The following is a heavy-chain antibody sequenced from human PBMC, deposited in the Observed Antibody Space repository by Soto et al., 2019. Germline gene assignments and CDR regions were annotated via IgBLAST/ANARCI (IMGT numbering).Heavy chain of an antibody. CDR2: IYYSGST. Sequence: SETLSLTCTVSGGSISSGDYYWSWIRQPPGKGLEWIGYIYYSGSTYYNPSLKSRVTISVDTSKNQFSLKLSSVTAADTAVYYCATYSKVDTAMVNPHFDYWGQGTLVTVSS. V-gene: IGHV4-30-4*01. CDR3: ATYSKVDTAMVNPHFDY. D-gene: IGHD5-18*01. CDR1: GGSISSGDYY. J-gene: IGHJ4*02.